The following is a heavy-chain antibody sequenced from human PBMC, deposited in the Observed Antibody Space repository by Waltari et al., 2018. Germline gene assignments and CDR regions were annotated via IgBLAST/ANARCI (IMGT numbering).Heavy chain of an antibody. J-gene: IGHJ4*02. CDR2: LIPVFGAA. CDR1: GGTFSSYA. V-gene: IGHV1-69*01. CDR3: ARRVTPYSSSSDTHFDY. D-gene: IGHD6-6*01. Sequence: QVQLVQSGAEVKKPGSSVKVSCKASGGTFSSYAISWVRQAPGQGLEWVEGLIPVFGAANYAPRFQGRVTITADESTSTAYMELSSLRSEDTAVYYCARRVTPYSSSSDTHFDYWGQGTLVTVSS.